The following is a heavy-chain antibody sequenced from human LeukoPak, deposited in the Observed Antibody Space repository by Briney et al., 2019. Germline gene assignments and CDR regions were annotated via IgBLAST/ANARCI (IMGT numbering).Heavy chain of an antibody. D-gene: IGHD3-16*02. CDR2: IYYSGST. Sequence: SETLSLTCTVSGGSISSGGYYWSWIRQHPGKGLEWIGYIYYSGSTYYNPSLKSRVTISVDTSKNQFSLKLSSVTAADTAVYYCARGPDNYDYVWGSYRRTHYFDYWGQGTLVTVSS. CDR3: ARGPDNYDYVWGSYRRTHYFDY. V-gene: IGHV4-31*03. CDR1: GGSISSGGYY. J-gene: IGHJ4*02.